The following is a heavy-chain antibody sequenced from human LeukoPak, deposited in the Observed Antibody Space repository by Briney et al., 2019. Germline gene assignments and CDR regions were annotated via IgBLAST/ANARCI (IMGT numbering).Heavy chain of an antibody. D-gene: IGHD3-22*01. Sequence: SVKVSCTASGCTFSSYAISWVRQAPGQGLEWMGGIIPIFGTANYAEKVQGRVTITADESTTTAYMELSSLRSEDTAVYYCARDGFPLGYYFAYWGQGTLVTVSS. CDR3: ARDGFPLGYYFAY. CDR2: IIPIFGTA. V-gene: IGHV1-69*13. CDR1: GCTFSSYA. J-gene: IGHJ4*02.